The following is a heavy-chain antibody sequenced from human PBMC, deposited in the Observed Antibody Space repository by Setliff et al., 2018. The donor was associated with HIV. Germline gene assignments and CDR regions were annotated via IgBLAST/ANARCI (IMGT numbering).Heavy chain of an antibody. CDR1: GGSISSNW. D-gene: IGHD1-1*01. V-gene: IGHV4-4*02. J-gene: IGHJ6*03. CDR2: IYHSGST. Sequence: PSETLSLTCAVSGGSISSNWWSWVRQSPGKGLEWIGEIYHSGSTHHNPSLQSRVTISRDKGDNSLSLQMDSLRVEDTAVYYCARSPGGGEIGMSNFIDVWGKGTTVTVSS. CDR3: ARSPGGGEIGMSNFIDV.